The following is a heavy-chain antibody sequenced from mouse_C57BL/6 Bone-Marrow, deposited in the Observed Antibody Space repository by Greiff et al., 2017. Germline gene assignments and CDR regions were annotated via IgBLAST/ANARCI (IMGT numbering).Heavy chain of an antibody. CDR3: AKTLLLRYQQ. CDR1: GYSFTGYF. Sequence: EVQLQQSGPELVKPGDSVKISCKASGYSFTGYFMNWVMQSHGKSLEWIGRINPYNGDTFYNQKFKGKATLTVDKSSSTAHMGLRSLTSEDSAVYYCAKTLLLRYQQGGQGTTLTVSS. J-gene: IGHJ2*01. V-gene: IGHV1-20*01. CDR2: INPYNGDT. D-gene: IGHD1-1*01.